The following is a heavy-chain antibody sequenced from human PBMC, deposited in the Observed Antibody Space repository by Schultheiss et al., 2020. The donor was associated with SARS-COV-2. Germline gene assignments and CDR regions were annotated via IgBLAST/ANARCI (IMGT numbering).Heavy chain of an antibody. CDR3: ARSIAAAGHRYFDY. V-gene: IGHV4-4*07. D-gene: IGHD6-13*01. J-gene: IGHJ4*02. CDR1: GGSISSYY. Sequence: SETLSLTCTVSGGSISSYYWSWIRQPPGKGLEWIGRIYTSGSTNYNPSLKSRVTISVDTSKNQFSLKLSSVTAADTAVYYCARSIAAAGHRYFDYWGQGTLVTVSS. CDR2: IYTSGST.